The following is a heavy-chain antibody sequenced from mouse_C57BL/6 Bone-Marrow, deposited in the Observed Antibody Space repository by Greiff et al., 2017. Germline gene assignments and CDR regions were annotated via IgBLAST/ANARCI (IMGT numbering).Heavy chain of an antibody. CDR3: ARWPWYFPAY. Sequence: QVQLQQSGPELVKPGASVKISCKASGYAFSSSWMNWVKQRPGKGLEWIGRIYPGDGDTNYNGKFKGKATLTADKSSSTAYMQLSSLTSEDSAVYFCARWPWYFPAYWGQEALVTVSA. V-gene: IGHV1-82*01. J-gene: IGHJ3*01. CDR2: IYPGDGDT. CDR1: GYAFSSSW. D-gene: IGHD2-1*01.